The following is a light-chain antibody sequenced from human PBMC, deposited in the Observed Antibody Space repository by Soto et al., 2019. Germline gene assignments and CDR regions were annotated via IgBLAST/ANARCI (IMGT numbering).Light chain of an antibody. V-gene: IGLV2-23*02. CDR2: EVS. J-gene: IGLJ3*02. CDR1: SSDVGSYNL. Sequence: QSALTQPASVSGSPGQSITISGTGTSSDVGSYNLVSWYQQHPGKAPKLMIYEVSKRPSGVSNRFSGSKSGNTASLTISGLQAEDEADYYCCSYAGSSTLVFGGGTTLTVL. CDR3: CSYAGSSTLV.